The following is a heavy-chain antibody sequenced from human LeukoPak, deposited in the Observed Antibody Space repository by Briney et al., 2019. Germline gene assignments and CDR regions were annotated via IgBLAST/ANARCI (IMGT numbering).Heavy chain of an antibody. J-gene: IGHJ5*02. CDR1: GFTFSSDG. CDR2: ISYDGSNK. V-gene: IGHV3-30*18. Sequence: PGRSLRLSCAASGFTFSSDGMHWVRQAPGKGLEWVAVISYDGSNKYYADSVKGRFTISRDNSKNTLYLQMNSLRAEDTAVYYCAKGSWFDPWGQGTLVTVSS. D-gene: IGHD3-10*01. CDR3: AKGSWFDP.